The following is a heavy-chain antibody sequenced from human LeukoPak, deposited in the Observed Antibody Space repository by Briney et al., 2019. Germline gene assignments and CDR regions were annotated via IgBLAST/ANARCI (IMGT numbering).Heavy chain of an antibody. Sequence: GGSLRLSCAASGFTFSGFWMHWVRQAPGKGQVWISRLHSDGSNTDYADSVKGRFTISRDNAKNTLYLQMNSLSAEDTAAHYCARDSGGYPGHFDYWGQGTLVTVSS. CDR2: LHSDGSNT. V-gene: IGHV3-74*01. D-gene: IGHD1-26*01. CDR1: GFTFSGFW. J-gene: IGHJ4*02. CDR3: ARDSGGYPGHFDY.